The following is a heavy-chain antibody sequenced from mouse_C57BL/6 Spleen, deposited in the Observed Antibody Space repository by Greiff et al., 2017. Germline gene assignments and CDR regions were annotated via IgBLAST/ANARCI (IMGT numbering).Heavy chain of an antibody. CDR2: IDPEDGEN. D-gene: IGHD1-1*01. J-gene: IGHJ1*03. V-gene: IGHV14-2*01. Sequence: EVQLQQSGAELVKPGASVKLSCTASGFNIKDYYMHWVKQRTEQGLEWIGRIDPEDGENKYAPKFQGKATITADTSSNTAYLQLSSLTSEDTAVYYCANYGSSRYFDVWGTGTTVTVSS. CDR3: ANYGSSRYFDV. CDR1: GFNIKDYY.